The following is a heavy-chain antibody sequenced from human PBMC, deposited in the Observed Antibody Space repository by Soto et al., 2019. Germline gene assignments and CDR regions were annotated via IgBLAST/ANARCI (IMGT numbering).Heavy chain of an antibody. CDR1: GGSISSGGYY. J-gene: IGHJ6*02. Sequence: SETLSLTCTVSGGSISSGGYYWSWIRQHPGKGLEWIGYIYYSGSTYYNPSLKSRVTISVDTSKNQFSLKLSSVTAADTAVYYCARRGPAAGSPHYYYGMDVWGQGTTVTVSS. D-gene: IGHD6-13*01. V-gene: IGHV4-31*03. CDR2: IYYSGST. CDR3: ARRGPAAGSPHYYYGMDV.